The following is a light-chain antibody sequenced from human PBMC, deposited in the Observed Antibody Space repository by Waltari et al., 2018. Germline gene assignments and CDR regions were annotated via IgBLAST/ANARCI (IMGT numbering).Light chain of an antibody. V-gene: IGKV1-5*03. J-gene: IGKJ4*01. CDR2: RAS. CDR3: QQYDSFPLT. CDR1: QSISSR. Sequence: DIQMTQSPSPLSESIGDTITITCLASQSISSRLDWYQQKPGKAPKVLIFRASTLEDGVPSRFSGGGSGTKFTLTISSLRPDDFATYYCQQYDSFPLTFGGGTRVEIK.